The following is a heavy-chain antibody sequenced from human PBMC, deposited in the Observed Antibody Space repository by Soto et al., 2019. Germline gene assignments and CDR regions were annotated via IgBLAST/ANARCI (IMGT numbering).Heavy chain of an antibody. CDR2: ISWNSGRI. V-gene: IGHV3-9*01. D-gene: IGHD6-13*01. CDR1: GFTFDDYA. J-gene: IGHJ6*02. CDR3: AKGGADSGAAASGYYYGMDV. Sequence: PGGSLRLSCAASGFTFDDYAMHWVRQAPGKGLEWVSGISWNSGRIGYADSVKGRFTISRDNAKNSLYLQMNSLRAEDTALYHCAKGGADSGAAASGYYYGMDVWGQGTTVTVSS.